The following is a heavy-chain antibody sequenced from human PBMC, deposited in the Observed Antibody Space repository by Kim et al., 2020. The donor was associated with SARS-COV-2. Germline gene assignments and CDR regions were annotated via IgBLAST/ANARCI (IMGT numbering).Heavy chain of an antibody. J-gene: IGHJ4*02. CDR3: ARGATYYYDSSGFPLDY. Sequence: ASVKVSCKASGYTFTSYGISWVRQAPGQGLEWMGWISAYNGNTNYAQKLQGRVTITTDTSTSTAYMELRSLRSDDTAVYYCARGATYYYDSSGFPLDYWGQGTLVTVSS. V-gene: IGHV1-18*01. CDR2: ISAYNGNT. D-gene: IGHD3-22*01. CDR1: GYTFTSYG.